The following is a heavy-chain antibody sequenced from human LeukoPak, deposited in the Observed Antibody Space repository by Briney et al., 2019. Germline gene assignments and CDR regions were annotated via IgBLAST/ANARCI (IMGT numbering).Heavy chain of an antibody. V-gene: IGHV4-4*07. CDR3: ARVKRGANYDFWSGLNWFDP. CDR1: GGSISSYY. Sequence: SETLSLTCTVSGGSISSYYWSWIRQPAGKGLEWIGRIYTSGITNYNPSLKSRVTMSVDTSKNQFSLKLSSVTAADTAVYYCARVKRGANYDFWSGLNWFDPWGQGTLVTVSS. CDR2: IYTSGIT. D-gene: IGHD3-3*01. J-gene: IGHJ5*02.